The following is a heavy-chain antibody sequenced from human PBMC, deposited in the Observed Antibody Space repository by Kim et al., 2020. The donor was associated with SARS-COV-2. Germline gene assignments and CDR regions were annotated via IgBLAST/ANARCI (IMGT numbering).Heavy chain of an antibody. Sequence: GSLRLSCAASGFIFSGYAMNWVRQAPGKGLEWVSVIYTSSSRTTYYADSVKGRFTISRDNSKNMLYLQMDSLRAEDTAVYYCAKPGGNFDPYYFDYWGQGTLVTVSS. D-gene: IGHD3-9*01. CDR3: AKPGGNFDPYYFDY. CDR2: IYTSSSRT. V-gene: IGHV3-23*03. J-gene: IGHJ4*02. CDR1: GFIFSGYA.